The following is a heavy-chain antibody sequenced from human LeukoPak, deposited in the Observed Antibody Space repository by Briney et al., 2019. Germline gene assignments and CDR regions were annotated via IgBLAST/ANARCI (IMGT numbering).Heavy chain of an antibody. V-gene: IGHV4-59*12. CDR1: GGSISSYY. J-gene: IGHJ4*02. CDR2: IYYSGST. Sequence: SETLSLTCTVSGGSISSYYWSWIRQPPGKGLEWIGYIYYSGSTNYNPSLKSRVTISVDTSKNQFSLKLSSVTDADTVVYYCARIGYCSGGSCYPLDYWGQGTLVTVSS. CDR3: ARIGYCSGGSCYPLDY. D-gene: IGHD2-15*01.